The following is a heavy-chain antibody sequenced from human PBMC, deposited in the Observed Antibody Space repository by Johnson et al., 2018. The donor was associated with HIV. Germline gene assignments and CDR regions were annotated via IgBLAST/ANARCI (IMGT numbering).Heavy chain of an antibody. CDR2: IWYDGTNK. Sequence: QVQVVESGGGVVQPGRSLRLSCTASGFTFSTYAMHWVRRAPGKGLEWVAVIWYDGTNKYYTDSVKGRFTISSDNSKNTLYLQMNSLRVEDTAVYYCAKGQVARGAFDIWGQGTMVTVSS. V-gene: IGHV3-33*06. J-gene: IGHJ3*02. D-gene: IGHD2-15*01. CDR1: GFTFSTYA. CDR3: AKGQVARGAFDI.